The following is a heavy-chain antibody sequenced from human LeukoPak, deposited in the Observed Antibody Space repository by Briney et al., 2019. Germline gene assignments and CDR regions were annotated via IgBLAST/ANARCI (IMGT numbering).Heavy chain of an antibody. J-gene: IGHJ4*02. CDR3: ARAVVGASFDY. Sequence: SETLSLTCTVSGGSISSGGYYWSWIRQHPGEGLEWIGYIYYSGSTYYNPSLKSRVTISVDTSKNQFSLKLSSVTAADTAVYYCARAVVGASFDYWGQGTLVTVSS. CDR2: IYYSGST. CDR1: GGSISSGGYY. V-gene: IGHV4-31*03. D-gene: IGHD1-26*01.